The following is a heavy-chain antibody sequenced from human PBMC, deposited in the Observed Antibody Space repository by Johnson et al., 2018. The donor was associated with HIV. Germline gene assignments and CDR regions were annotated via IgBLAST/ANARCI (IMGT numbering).Heavy chain of an antibody. J-gene: IGHJ3*02. CDR2: ISYDGSNK. V-gene: IGHV3-30*04. CDR1: GFTFNSYA. CDR3: ARDRIVGADYDAFDI. D-gene: IGHD1-26*01. Sequence: QVQLVESGGGVVQPGRSLRLSCAASGFTFNSYAMHWVRQAPGKGLEWVAVISYDGSNKYYADSVKGRFTISRDTSKNTLYLQMNSLRSEETAVYHCARDRIVGADYDAFDICGQGTMVTVS.